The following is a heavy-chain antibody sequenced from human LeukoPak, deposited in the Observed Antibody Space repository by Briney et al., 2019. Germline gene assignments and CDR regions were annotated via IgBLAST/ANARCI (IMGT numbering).Heavy chain of an antibody. CDR2: IIPIFGTA. CDR1: GGTFSSYA. V-gene: IGHV1-69*06. D-gene: IGHD6-13*01. J-gene: IGHJ4*02. Sequence: SVKVSCKASGGTFSSYAISWVRQAPGQGLEWMGGIIPIFGTANYAQKFQGRVTITADKSTSTAYMELSSLRSEDTAVYYCARDRQLIAAAGYYFDYWGQGTLVTVSS. CDR3: ARDRQLIAAAGYYFDY.